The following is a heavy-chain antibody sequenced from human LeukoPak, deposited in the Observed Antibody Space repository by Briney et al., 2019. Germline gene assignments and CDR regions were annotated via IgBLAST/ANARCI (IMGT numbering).Heavy chain of an antibody. Sequence: GGSLRLSCAASGFTFSSYWMSWVRQAPGKGLEWVANIRQDGSYKQYVDSVKGRFTISRDNAQNSLYLQMNSLRTEDTAVYYCVRLQRAVTGNYWGQGTLVTVSS. CDR3: VRLQRAVTGNY. J-gene: IGHJ4*02. V-gene: IGHV3-7*01. D-gene: IGHD4-11*01. CDR1: GFTFSSYW. CDR2: IRQDGSYK.